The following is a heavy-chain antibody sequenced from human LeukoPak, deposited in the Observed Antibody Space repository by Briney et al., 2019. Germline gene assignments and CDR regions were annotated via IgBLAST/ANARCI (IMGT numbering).Heavy chain of an antibody. CDR2: ISGSSYYI. D-gene: IGHD2-2*01. CDR3: AKAGKISGVVPGYFDY. V-gene: IGHV3-21*04. Sequence: GGSLRLSCAASGFTFSSYTINWVRQAPGKGLEWVSSISGSSYYIYYADSVRGRFTISRDNAKNSGYLQMNSLRAEDTAVYYCAKAGKISGVVPGYFDYWGQGTLVTVSS. J-gene: IGHJ4*02. CDR1: GFTFSSYT.